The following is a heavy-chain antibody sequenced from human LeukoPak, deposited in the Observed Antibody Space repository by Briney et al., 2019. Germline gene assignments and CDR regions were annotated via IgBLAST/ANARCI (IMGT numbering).Heavy chain of an antibody. V-gene: IGHV3-23*01. CDR1: GFTFSSYD. CDR2: LSGNGGTT. Sequence: GGSLRLSCAASGFTFSSYDMSWVRQAPGKGLEWVLALSGNGGTTYADSVKDRFTISRDNFKDTLYMQMNSLRAEDTAVYYCAKVTGYWYFDLWGRGTLVTVSS. CDR3: AKVTGYWYFDL. J-gene: IGHJ2*01. D-gene: IGHD3-9*01.